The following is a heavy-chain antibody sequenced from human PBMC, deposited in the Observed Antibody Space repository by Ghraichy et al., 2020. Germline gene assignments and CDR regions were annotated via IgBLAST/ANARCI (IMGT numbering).Heavy chain of an antibody. CDR1: GFTFSSYS. J-gene: IGHJ4*02. CDR2: ISSSSSTI. D-gene: IGHD2-21*02. V-gene: IGHV3-48*01. Sequence: GGSLNISCAASGFTFSSYSMNWVRQAPGKGLEWVSYISSSSSTIYYADSVKGRFTISRDNAKNSLYLQMNSLRAEDTAVYYCARDLAYCGGDCYSDYWGQGTLVTVSS. CDR3: ARDLAYCGGDCYSDY.